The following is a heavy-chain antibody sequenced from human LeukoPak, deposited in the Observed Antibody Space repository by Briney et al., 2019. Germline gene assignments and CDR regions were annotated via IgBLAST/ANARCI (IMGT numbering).Heavy chain of an antibody. J-gene: IGHJ4*02. CDR2: IYYSGNT. CDR3: ARENSYYDSSGYYYGSGYFDY. V-gene: IGHV4-59*01. D-gene: IGHD3-22*01. Sequence: SETLSLTCTVSGASFSTYYWSWIRQPPGKGLEWVGYIYYSGNTNYNPSPQSRVTISVDTSKNQFSLRLSSVTAADTAVYYCARENSYYDSSGYYYGSGYFDYWGQGTLVTVSS. CDR1: GASFSTYY.